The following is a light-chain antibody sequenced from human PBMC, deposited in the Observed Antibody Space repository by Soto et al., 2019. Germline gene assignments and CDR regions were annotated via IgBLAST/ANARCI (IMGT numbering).Light chain of an antibody. CDR2: ASS. CDR3: QQSYSTPLT. CDR1: QRISNY. Sequence: DIQMTQSPSSLSASVGDRVTISCRASQRISNYLNWYQQKLGEAPKLLIYASSTLQSGVPSRFSGSGSGTDFTLTISSLQPEDFAVCYCQQSYSTPLTFGGGTKVDIK. V-gene: IGKV1-39*01. J-gene: IGKJ4*01.